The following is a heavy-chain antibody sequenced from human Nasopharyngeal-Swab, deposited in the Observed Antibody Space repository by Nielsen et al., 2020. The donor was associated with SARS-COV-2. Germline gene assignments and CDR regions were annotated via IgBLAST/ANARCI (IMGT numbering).Heavy chain of an antibody. CDR3: AKLPTAMDETYMDV. CDR1: GFTLSNYW. V-gene: IGHV3-9*01. J-gene: IGHJ6*03. D-gene: IGHD5-18*01. Sequence: SLKISCAASGFTLSNYWIHWVRQAPGKGLEWVSGISWNSGSIGYADSVKGRFTISRDNAKNSLYLQMNSLRAEDTALYYCAKLPTAMDETYMDVWGKGTTVTVSS. CDR2: ISWNSGSI.